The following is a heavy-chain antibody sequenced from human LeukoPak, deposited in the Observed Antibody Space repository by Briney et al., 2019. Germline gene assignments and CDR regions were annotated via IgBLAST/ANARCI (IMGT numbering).Heavy chain of an antibody. CDR3: ARSPLYCSSTSCYESPLYYFDY. Sequence: ASVKVSCKASGGTFSSYAISWVRQAPGQGLEWMGGIIPIFGTANYAQKFQGRDTITADKSTSTAYMELSSLRSEDTAVYYCARSPLYCSSTSCYESPLYYFDYWGQGTLVTVSS. V-gene: IGHV1-69*06. CDR1: GGTFSSYA. D-gene: IGHD2-2*01. CDR2: IIPIFGTA. J-gene: IGHJ4*02.